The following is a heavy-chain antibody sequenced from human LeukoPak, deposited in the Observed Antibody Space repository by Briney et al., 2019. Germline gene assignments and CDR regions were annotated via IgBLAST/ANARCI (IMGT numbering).Heavy chain of an antibody. CDR3: IHHSSGWH. J-gene: IGHJ4*02. D-gene: IGHD6-19*01. V-gene: IGHV3-74*01. CDR1: GITLSSYW. CDR2: IKSDGSIT. Sequence: PGGSLRLSCAASGITLSSYWMHWVRQAPGKGPVWVSRIKSDGSITNYADSVKGRFTISRDSAKNTLYLQMSSLRTEDTALYYCIHHSSGWHWGRGTLVTVSS.